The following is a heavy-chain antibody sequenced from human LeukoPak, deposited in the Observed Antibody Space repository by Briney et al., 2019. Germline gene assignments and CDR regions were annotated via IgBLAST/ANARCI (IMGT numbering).Heavy chain of an antibody. V-gene: IGHV3-74*01. Sequence: GGSLRLSCAPSGFTFSSYWMHWVRQAPGKGLVWVSRINSDGSSTSYADSVKGRFTISRDNAKNTLYLQMNSLRAEDTAVYYCASDPVAGIFDYWGQGTLVTVSS. CDR1: GFTFSSYW. J-gene: IGHJ4*02. D-gene: IGHD6-19*01. CDR2: INSDGSST. CDR3: ASDPVAGIFDY.